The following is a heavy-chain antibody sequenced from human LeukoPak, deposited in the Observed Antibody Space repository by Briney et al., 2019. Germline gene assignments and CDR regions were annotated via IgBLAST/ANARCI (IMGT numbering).Heavy chain of an antibody. CDR1: GYTFTSYG. CDR2: SSSYNGAA. V-gene: IGHV1-18*01. CDR3: ARGDCGGGFDY. J-gene: IGHJ4*02. Sequence: ASVKLSCKASGYTFTSYGITWVRHAPGQGLEWMGWSSSYNGAAKYGQKVQGRVNVTRDTSTSTAYMELRSLSLDDTGMYDCARGDCGGGFDYWGQGTLVSVSS. D-gene: IGHD4-23*01.